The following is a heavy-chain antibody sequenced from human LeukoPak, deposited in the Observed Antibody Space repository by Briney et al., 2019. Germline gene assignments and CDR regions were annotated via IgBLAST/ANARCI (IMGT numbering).Heavy chain of an antibody. Sequence: PGGSLTLSCAASGFTFSNAWWSWVRQAPGKGLEWVGRIKSNTDGGTTDYAPSVKGRFTISRDDSKNTLYLQMNSLKTEDTAVYYCTTYPGSAVDYFDYWGQRTLVTVSS. CDR3: TTYPGSAVDYFDY. D-gene: IGHD6-6*01. CDR1: GFTFSNAW. J-gene: IGHJ4*02. CDR2: IKSNTDGGTT. V-gene: IGHV3-15*01.